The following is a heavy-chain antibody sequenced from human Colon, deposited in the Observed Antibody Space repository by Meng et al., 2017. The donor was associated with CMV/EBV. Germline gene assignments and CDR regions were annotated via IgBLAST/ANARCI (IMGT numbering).Heavy chain of an antibody. CDR1: GFTFSSYS. J-gene: IGHJ4*02. V-gene: IGHV3-21*06. Sequence: GESLKISCAASGFTFSSYSLNWVRQAPGKGLEWVSSISHSSDTKYADSVKGRFTLSRDNAQNSVFLQMNSLTAEDTAVYYCARGWPPDYRGQGTLVTVSS. CDR2: ISHSSDT. D-gene: IGHD6-13*01. CDR3: ARGWPPDY.